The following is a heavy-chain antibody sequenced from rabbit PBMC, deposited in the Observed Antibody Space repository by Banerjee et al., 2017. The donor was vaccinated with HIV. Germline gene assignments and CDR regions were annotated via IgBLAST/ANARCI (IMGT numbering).Heavy chain of an antibody. V-gene: IGHV1S45*01. Sequence: QEQLVESGGGLVKPEGSLTLTCTASGIDFSSYYMCWVRQAPGKGLEWIACINTSSGNTVYATWAKGRLTISKTSWTTVTLQMTSLTVADTATYFCVREGLWGQGTLVTVS. J-gene: IGHJ6*01. CDR2: INTSSGNT. CDR3: VREGL. CDR1: GIDFSSYY.